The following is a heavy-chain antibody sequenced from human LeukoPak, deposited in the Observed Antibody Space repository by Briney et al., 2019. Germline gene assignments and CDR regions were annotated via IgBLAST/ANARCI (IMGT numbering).Heavy chain of an antibody. CDR2: IKQDESEK. CDR1: GFTFSRYW. V-gene: IGHV3-7*03. D-gene: IGHD6-19*01. CDR3: ARGLAVTARGSFDI. J-gene: IGHJ3*02. Sequence: GGSLRLSCAASGFTFSRYWINWVRQAPGKGLEWVANIKQDESEKYYVDSVKGRFTISRDNAKNSLYLQMNSLRAEDTAVYYCARGLAVTARGSFDIWGQGTMVTVSS.